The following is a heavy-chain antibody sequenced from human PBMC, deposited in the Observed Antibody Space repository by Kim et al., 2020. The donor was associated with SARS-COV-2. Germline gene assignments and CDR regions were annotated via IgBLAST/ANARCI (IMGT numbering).Heavy chain of an antibody. D-gene: IGHD6-13*01. V-gene: IGHV3-7*03. J-gene: IGHJ4*02. Sequence: YVAYVKGRFPISRDNAKNSLYLQMNSLRAEDTAVYYCGRSNSGTAAGKVDSWGQGTLVTVSS. CDR3: GRSNSGTAAGKVDS.